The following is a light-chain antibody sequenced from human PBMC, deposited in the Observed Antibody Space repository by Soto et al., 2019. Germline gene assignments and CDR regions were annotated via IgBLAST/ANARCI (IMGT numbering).Light chain of an antibody. Sequence: EIVLTQSPGTLSWSPGERATLSCRASQSVTSSYLTWYQQKPGQAPRLLIYGASSRAAGIPDRFSGSGSGTDFTLTINRLEPEDFAVHYCQQYGTSLSWTFGQGTKVEIK. CDR2: GAS. CDR3: QQYGTSLSWT. V-gene: IGKV3-20*01. J-gene: IGKJ1*01. CDR1: QSVTSSY.